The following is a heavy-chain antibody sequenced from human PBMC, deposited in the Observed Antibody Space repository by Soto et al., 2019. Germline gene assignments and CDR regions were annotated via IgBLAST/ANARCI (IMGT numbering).Heavy chain of an antibody. CDR2: INAGNGNT. V-gene: IGHV1-3*01. D-gene: IGHD4-4*01. CDR1: GYTFTSYA. CDR3: ARVGLYSNYDSYYYGMDV. Sequence: ASVKVSCKASGYTFTSYAMHWVRQAPGQRLEWMGWINAGNGNTKYSQKFQGRVTITRDTSASTAYMELSSLRSEDTAVYYCARVGLYSNYDSYYYGMDVWGQGTTVTVSS. J-gene: IGHJ6*02.